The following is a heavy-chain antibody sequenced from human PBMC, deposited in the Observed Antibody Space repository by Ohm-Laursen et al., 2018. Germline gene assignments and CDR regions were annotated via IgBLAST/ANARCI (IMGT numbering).Heavy chain of an antibody. CDR2: INPNSGGT. CDR1: GYTFTGYY. J-gene: IGHJ6*02. CDR3: ARDEQQLVRYYYGMDV. V-gene: IGHV1-2*02. D-gene: IGHD6-13*01. Sequence: ASVKVSCKASGYTFTGYYMHWVRQAPGQGLEWMGWINPNSGGTNYAQKFQGRVTMTRDTSISTAYMELSRLRSDDTAVYYCARDEQQLVRYYYGMDVWGQGTTVTVSS.